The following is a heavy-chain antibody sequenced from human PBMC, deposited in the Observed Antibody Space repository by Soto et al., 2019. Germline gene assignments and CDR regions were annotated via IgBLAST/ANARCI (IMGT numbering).Heavy chain of an antibody. CDR3: ARAMPNGVHMPFDF. Sequence: ASVKVSCKASGGTFSSYTISWVRQAPGQGLEWMGRIIPILGIANYAQKFQGRVTITADKSTSTAYMELSSLRSEDPAVYYCARAMPNGVHMPFDFWGQGTLVTVYS. V-gene: IGHV1-69*02. D-gene: IGHD2-8*01. CDR1: GGTFSSYT. CDR2: IIPILGIA. J-gene: IGHJ4*02.